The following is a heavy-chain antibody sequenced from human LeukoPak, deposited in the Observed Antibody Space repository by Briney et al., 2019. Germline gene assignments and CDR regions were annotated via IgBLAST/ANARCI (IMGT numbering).Heavy chain of an antibody. V-gene: IGHV4-59*08. CDR1: GGSISSYY. CDR2: IYYSGST. CDR3: ARQSGRQTAMLY. D-gene: IGHD5-18*01. Sequence: PSETLSLTCTVSGGSISSYYWSWIRQSPGKGLEWIGYIYYSGSTIYNPSLKSRVTISVDTSKNQFSLKLSSLTAADTAVYYCARQSGRQTAMLYWGQGTLVTVSS. J-gene: IGHJ4*02.